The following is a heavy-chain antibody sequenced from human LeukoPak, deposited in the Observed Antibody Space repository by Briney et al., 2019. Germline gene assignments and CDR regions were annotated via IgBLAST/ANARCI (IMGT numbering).Heavy chain of an antibody. CDR1: GFAFDSYS. D-gene: IGHD5-12*01. CDR2: LSSTSTYI. J-gene: IGHJ3*02. CDR3: ARGLGLTLTVAFDI. V-gene: IGHV3-21*01. Sequence: PGGSLRLSCAASGFAFDSYSMTWVRQAPGKGLEWVSFLSSTSTYIYYADSVKGRFTISRDNAKNSLYLQMNGLRAEDTAVYYCARGLGLTLTVAFDIWGQGTMVTVSS.